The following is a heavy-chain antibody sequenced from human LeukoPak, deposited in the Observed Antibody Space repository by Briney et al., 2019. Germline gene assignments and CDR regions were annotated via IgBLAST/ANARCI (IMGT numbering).Heavy chain of an antibody. CDR2: INPNSDGT. J-gene: IGHJ4*02. CDR1: GYTFTGYY. Sequence: ASVKVSCKASGYTFTGYYIHWVRQAPGQGLEWMGRINPNSDGTNYARQFQARVTMTRDTSINTAYMELNRLQSDDTAIYYCEREWSYYDSGHHALDYWGQGTLLTVSS. V-gene: IGHV1-2*06. CDR3: EREWSYYDSGHHALDY. D-gene: IGHD3-22*01.